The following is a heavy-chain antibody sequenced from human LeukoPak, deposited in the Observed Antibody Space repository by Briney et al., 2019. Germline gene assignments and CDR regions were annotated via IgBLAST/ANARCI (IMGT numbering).Heavy chain of an antibody. CDR3: ARASSHDYGDYRAAFDI. CDR2: IYYSGST. CDR1: GGSISSGGYY. D-gene: IGHD4-17*01. Sequence: TLSLTCTVSGGSISSGGYYWSWIRQHPGKGLEWIGYIYYSGSTYYNPSLKSRVTISVDTSKNQFSLKLSSVTAADTAVYYCARASSHDYGDYRAAFDIWGQGTMVTVSS. V-gene: IGHV4-31*03. J-gene: IGHJ3*02.